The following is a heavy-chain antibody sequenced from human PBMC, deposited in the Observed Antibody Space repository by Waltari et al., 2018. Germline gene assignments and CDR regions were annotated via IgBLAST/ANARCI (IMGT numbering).Heavy chain of an antibody. D-gene: IGHD2-2*01. Sequence: QVQLVQSGAEVKKPGASVKASCTASGNTLTGSYKPRVRQAPGQGQAWMGRIDPNSGGTDYAQKFQGWVTMTLDTSLSTAYMQLSRLTSDDTALYYCARELGYCISGSCYRFDPWGQGTLVIVSS. V-gene: IGHV1-2*04. CDR2: IDPNSGGT. CDR1: GNTLTGSY. CDR3: ARELGYCISGSCYRFDP. J-gene: IGHJ5*02.